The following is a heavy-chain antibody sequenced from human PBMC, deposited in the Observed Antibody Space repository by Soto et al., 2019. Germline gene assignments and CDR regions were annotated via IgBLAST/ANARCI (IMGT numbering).Heavy chain of an antibody. CDR3: ARNLVRGGSYSMGLNYFDY. V-gene: IGHV1-69*13. CDR1: GGTFSSYA. D-gene: IGHD1-26*01. J-gene: IGHJ4*02. Sequence: SVKVSCKASGGTFSSYAISWVRQAPGQGLEWMGGIIPMLGTTKDAQKFQGRVTITADESTSTAYMELSSLRSEDTAVYYCARNLVRGGSYSMGLNYFDYWGQGTLGTGS. CDR2: IIPMLGTT.